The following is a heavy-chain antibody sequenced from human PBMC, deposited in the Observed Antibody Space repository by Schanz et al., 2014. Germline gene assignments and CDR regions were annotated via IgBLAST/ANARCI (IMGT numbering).Heavy chain of an antibody. Sequence: VQLVQSGGGLVQPGGSLRLSCAASGFTFSDYYMSWIRQAPGKGLEWVSYVSSSSSYTHYADSVKGRFTISRDNAKNSLYLEMNSLRAEDTAVYYCARIGGSVFDYWAQGTLVTVSS. CDR3: ARIGGSVFDY. D-gene: IGHD3-10*01. CDR2: VSSSSSYT. J-gene: IGHJ4*02. CDR1: GFTFSDYY. V-gene: IGHV3-11*05.